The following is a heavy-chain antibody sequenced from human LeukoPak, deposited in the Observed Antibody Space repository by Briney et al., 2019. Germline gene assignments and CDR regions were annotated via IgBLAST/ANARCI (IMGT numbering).Heavy chain of an antibody. Sequence: SVKVSCKASGGTFSSYAISWVRQAPGQGLEWMGRIIPILGIANYAQKFQGRVTITADKSTSTAYMELSSLRSEDTAVYCCAREYYYYGMDVWGQGTTVTVSS. V-gene: IGHV1-69*04. CDR1: GGTFSSYA. CDR3: AREYYYYGMDV. J-gene: IGHJ6*02. CDR2: IIPILGIA.